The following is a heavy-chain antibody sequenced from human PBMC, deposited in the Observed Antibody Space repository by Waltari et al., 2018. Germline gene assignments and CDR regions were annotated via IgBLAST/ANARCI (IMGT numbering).Heavy chain of an antibody. D-gene: IGHD2-21*02. CDR2: FNHSGRP. J-gene: IGHJ3*02. CDR1: GRSFSGYY. Sequence: QVQLQQWGAGLLKPSGTLSLTCAVYGRSFSGYYWSWIRQPPGEGLEWIGEFNHSGRPNDHPSLKSRVRVAVCTSKNQFSLKLSAVTAADTAIYYCAHLNDFDAFDIWGQGTMVTVSS. V-gene: IGHV4-34*01. CDR3: AHLNDFDAFDI.